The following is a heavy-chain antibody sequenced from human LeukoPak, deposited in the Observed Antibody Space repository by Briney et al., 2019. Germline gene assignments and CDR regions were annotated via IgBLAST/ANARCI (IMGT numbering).Heavy chain of an antibody. V-gene: IGHV1-2*02. CDR1: GYTFTGQF. CDR3: ARSGFSTGFYLDF. CDR2: IDPPSGVP. Sequence: ASVKVSCKASGYTFTGQFIHWLQQAPGEGLEWMGWIDPPSGVPHYAQKFQDTVTLTRDTSTGTAYMELHRLQSDDTAVYYCARSGFSTGFYLDFWGQGTLISVSS. J-gene: IGHJ4*02. D-gene: IGHD6-19*01.